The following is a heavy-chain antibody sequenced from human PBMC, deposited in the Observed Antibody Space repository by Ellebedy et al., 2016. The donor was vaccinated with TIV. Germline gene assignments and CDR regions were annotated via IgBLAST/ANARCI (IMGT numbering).Heavy chain of an antibody. CDR3: ASHRGFYSGWSFDY. CDR2: LNYGGES. J-gene: IGHJ4*02. V-gene: IGHV4-39*07. D-gene: IGHD5-12*01. CDR1: GDSISSTNYF. Sequence: MPGGSLRLSCIVSGDSISSTNYFWGWIRQSPGKGLEWIGSLNYGGESDFDPSLKSRVTMSLDTSKNQFSLKVNSVTAADTAIYYCASHRGFYSGWSFDYWGQGILTTVSS.